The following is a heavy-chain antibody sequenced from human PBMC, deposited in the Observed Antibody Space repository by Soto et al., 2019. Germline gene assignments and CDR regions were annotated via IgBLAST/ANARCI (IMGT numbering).Heavy chain of an antibody. CDR2: IYYSGST. V-gene: IGHV4-59*01. Sequence: QVQLQESGPGLVKPSETLSLTCTVSGGSIRSYYWSWIRQPPGTGLEWIGYIYYSGSTNYNPSLKSRVTISVDTSKNQFSLKLSSVTAADTAVYYCARDWDSGYGLGWFDPWGQGTLVTVSS. CDR1: GGSIRSYY. CDR3: ARDWDSGYGLGWFDP. D-gene: IGHD5-12*01. J-gene: IGHJ5*02.